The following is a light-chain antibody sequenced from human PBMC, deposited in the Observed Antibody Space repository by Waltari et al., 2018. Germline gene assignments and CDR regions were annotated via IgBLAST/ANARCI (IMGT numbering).Light chain of an antibody. CDR1: TSNIGGNS. CDR2: STH. Sequence: LTQPPSASGTPGQRVTISCSGSTSNIGGNSVHRYQHLPGTAPKLFIYSTHQRPSGVPDRFSGSKSGTSASLAISELQSDDEGDYYCATWDDSLSVYVFGSGTTVTVL. V-gene: IGLV1-44*01. CDR3: ATWDDSLSVYV. J-gene: IGLJ6*01.